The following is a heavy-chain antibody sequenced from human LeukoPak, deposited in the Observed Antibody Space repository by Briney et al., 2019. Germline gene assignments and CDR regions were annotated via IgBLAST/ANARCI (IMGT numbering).Heavy chain of an antibody. V-gene: IGHV4-4*02. Sequence: PSETLSLTCAVSDVSSFRSNWWSWVRQPPGEGLEWIGQISPSGSTNYSPSLKSRVTRSVYKSKTQISLKLTSVTAADTAVYYCARSPTQRVTEDYWGQGTLVTVSS. CDR1: DVSSFRSNW. D-gene: IGHD5-18*01. CDR3: ARSPTQRVTEDY. J-gene: IGHJ4*02. CDR2: ISPSGST.